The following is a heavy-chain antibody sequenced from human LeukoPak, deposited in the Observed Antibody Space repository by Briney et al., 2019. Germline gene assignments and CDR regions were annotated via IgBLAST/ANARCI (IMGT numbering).Heavy chain of an antibody. D-gene: IGHD6-19*01. CDR1: GYDFANSW. V-gene: IGHV5-51*01. CDR2: IYPRDSDT. CDR3: ARHKGFSSAWYADY. Sequence: GESLKISCTASGYDFANSWIGWVRQMPGKGLEWMGIIYPRDSDTIYSPSFQGQVTISADKSIRTAYLQRSSLTASDTAIYYCARHKGFSSAWYADYWGQGTLVTVAS. J-gene: IGHJ4*02.